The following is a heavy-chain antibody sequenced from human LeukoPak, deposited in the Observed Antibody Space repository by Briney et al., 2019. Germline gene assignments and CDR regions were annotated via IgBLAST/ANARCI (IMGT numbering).Heavy chain of an antibody. CDR2: ISGSGGST. J-gene: IGHJ4*02. V-gene: IGHV3-23*01. CDR3: AKVRNWNDGHSDFDY. CDR1: GFTFSSYA. Sequence: GGSLRLSCAASGFTFSSYAMSWVRQAPGKGLEWVSAISGSGGSTYYADSVKGRFTISRDNSKNTLYLQMNSLRAEDTAVYYCAKVRNWNDGHSDFDYWGQGTLVTVSS. D-gene: IGHD1-1*01.